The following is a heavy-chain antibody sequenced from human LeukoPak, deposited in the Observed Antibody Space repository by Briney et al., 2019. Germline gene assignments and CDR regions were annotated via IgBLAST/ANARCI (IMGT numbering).Heavy chain of an antibody. CDR1: GFTVSSNY. CDR3: AREGDSSGSPFDP. CDR2: IYTGGGT. Sequence: GGSLRLSCAVSGFTVSSNYMSWVRQAPGKGLEWVSVIYTGGGTNYADSVKGRFTISRDNSKNTLYLQMNSLRAEDTAVYYCAREGDSSGSPFDPWGQGTLVTVSS. V-gene: IGHV3-66*01. D-gene: IGHD3-22*01. J-gene: IGHJ5*02.